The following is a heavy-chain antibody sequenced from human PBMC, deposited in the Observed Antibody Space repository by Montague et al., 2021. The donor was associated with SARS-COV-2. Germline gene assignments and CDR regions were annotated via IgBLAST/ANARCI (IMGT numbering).Heavy chain of an antibody. J-gene: IGHJ4*02. Sequence: SLRLSCAASGFTFGTYAMSWVRQAPGQGLVWVSAIGGSGVGSYYSDSVKGRFTISRDNSKYTLYLRMDSLRVDDTAIYYCAKSVDSGGYNYERGADYWGQGTVVTVSS. CDR1: GFTFGTYA. D-gene: IGHD3-22*01. CDR2: IGGSGVGS. CDR3: AKSVDSGGYNYERGADY. V-gene: IGHV3-23*01.